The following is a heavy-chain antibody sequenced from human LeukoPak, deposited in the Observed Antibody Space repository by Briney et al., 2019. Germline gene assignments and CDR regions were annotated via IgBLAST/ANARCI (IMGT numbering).Heavy chain of an antibody. CDR1: GGSFSGYY. CDR2: INHSGST. CDR3: ARGPYYYDSSGYNWALDY. Sequence: PSETLSLTCAVYGGSFSGYYWSWIRQPPGKGLEWIGEINHSGSTNYNPSLKSRVTISVDTSKNQFSLKLSSVTAADTAVHYCARGPYYYDSSGYNWALDYWGQGTLVTVSS. D-gene: IGHD3-22*01. V-gene: IGHV4-34*01. J-gene: IGHJ4*02.